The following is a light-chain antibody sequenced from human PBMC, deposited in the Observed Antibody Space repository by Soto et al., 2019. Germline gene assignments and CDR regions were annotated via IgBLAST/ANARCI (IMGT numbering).Light chain of an antibody. CDR3: AAWDDSLYGLV. CDR2: TND. J-gene: IGLJ2*01. V-gene: IGLV1-44*01. CDR1: STNVGINP. Sequence: QSALTQPPSTSGTPGQRVTISCSGSSTNVGINPVNWYQQFPGTAPRLLIYTNDQRPSGVPGRFSGSKSGTSASLDISGLQSEDEADYYCAAWDDSLYGLVFGGGTKVTVL.